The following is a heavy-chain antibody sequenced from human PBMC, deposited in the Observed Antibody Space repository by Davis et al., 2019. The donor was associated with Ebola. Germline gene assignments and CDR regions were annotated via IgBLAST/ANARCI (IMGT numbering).Heavy chain of an antibody. CDR2: IIPILDIA. Sequence: SVKVSCKASGGTFPSYAISWVRQAPGQGLEWMGRIIPILDIASYAQKFQGRVTITADKSTSTAYMELNSLTSEDTAVYYCARVTLDSSSWYEEYFHPWGQGTLVIVSS. CDR1: GGTFPSYA. CDR3: ARVTLDSSSWYEEYFHP. D-gene: IGHD6-13*01. V-gene: IGHV1-69*04. J-gene: IGHJ1*01.